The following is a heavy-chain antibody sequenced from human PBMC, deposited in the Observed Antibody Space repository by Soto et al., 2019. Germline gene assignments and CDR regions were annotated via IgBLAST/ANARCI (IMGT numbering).Heavy chain of an antibody. J-gene: IGHJ4*02. CDR2: ISYDGSNK. D-gene: IGHD2-15*01. V-gene: IGHV3-30-3*01. Sequence: QVQLVESGGGVVQPGRSLRLSCAASGFTFSSYAMHWVRQAPGKGLEWVAVISYDGSNKYYADSVKGRFTSSRDNSKNTLDLQVNSLRAEDTAVYYCARGGGDCSGGSCLDYWGQGTLVTVSS. CDR3: ARGGGDCSGGSCLDY. CDR1: GFTFSSYA.